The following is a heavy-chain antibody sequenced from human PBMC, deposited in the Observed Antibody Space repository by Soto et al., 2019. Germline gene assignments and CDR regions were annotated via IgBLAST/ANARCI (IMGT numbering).Heavy chain of an antibody. D-gene: IGHD3-10*01. CDR3: ARHTDCGSGSSCLGSDNMDTDAFDI. CDR1: GGSISSDIHY. CDR2: IYYSGNI. V-gene: IGHV4-39*01. Sequence: QLQLQESGPGLVKPSETLSLTCTVSGGSISSDIHYWGWIRQPPGKGLEWIGTIYYSGNIYNNPSLRSRVTISMDPSMNHFSLSLTSLTAADTAVYYCARHTDCGSGSSCLGSDNMDTDAFDIWGQGTMVTVS. J-gene: IGHJ3*02.